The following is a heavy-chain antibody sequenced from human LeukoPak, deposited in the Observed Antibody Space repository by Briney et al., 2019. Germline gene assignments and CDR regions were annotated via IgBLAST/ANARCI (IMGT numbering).Heavy chain of an antibody. CDR1: GFTFSSYA. Sequence: PGRSLRLSCAASGFTFSSYAMHWVRQAPGKGLEWVAVISYDGSNKYYADSVKGRFTISRDNSKNTLYLQMNSLRAEDTAVYYCARDTVGPMGYSYGWSYWGQGTLVTVSS. D-gene: IGHD5-18*01. J-gene: IGHJ4*02. CDR2: ISYDGSNK. CDR3: ARDTVGPMGYSYGWSY. V-gene: IGHV3-30-3*01.